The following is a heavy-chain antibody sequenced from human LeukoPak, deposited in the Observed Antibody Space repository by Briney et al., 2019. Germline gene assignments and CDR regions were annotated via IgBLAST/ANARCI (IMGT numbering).Heavy chain of an antibody. CDR3: ARAVVGATIRNYYYYYYMDV. CDR2: IYYSGST. V-gene: IGHV4-39*07. D-gene: IGHD5-12*01. Sequence: SETLSLTCTVSGGSISSSSYYWGWIRQPPGKGLEWIGSIYYSGSTYYNPSLKSRVTISVDTSKNQFSLKLSSVTAADTAVYYCARAVVGATIRNYYYYYYMDVWGKGTTVTVSS. J-gene: IGHJ6*03. CDR1: GGSISSSSYY.